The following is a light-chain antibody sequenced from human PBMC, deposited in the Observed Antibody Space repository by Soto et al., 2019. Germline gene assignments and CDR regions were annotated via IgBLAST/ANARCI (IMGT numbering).Light chain of an antibody. Sequence: IQLTQSPSSLYASVWDRLTITLLASQGISTLLAWYQQKPGKAPKVLIYESSLLQSGVPSRFSGSGSGTDFTLTISSLQPEDFATYYCQQLNSYPRTFGQGTKVDIK. CDR3: QQLNSYPRT. J-gene: IGKJ1*01. CDR2: ESS. CDR1: QGISTL. V-gene: IGKV1-9*01.